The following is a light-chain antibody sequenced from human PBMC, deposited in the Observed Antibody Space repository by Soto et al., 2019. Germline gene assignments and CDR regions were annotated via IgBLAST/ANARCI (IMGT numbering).Light chain of an antibody. V-gene: IGLV2-14*01. CDR3: NSYTTSNTRQIV. J-gene: IGLJ1*01. Sequence: SVLTQPASVSGSPGQSITISCTGTSSDVGGYNYVSWYQQHPGKAPKFVIYDVSNRPSGVSTRFSGSKSGNTASLTISGLQAEDEADNYCNSYTTSNTRQIVFGTGTKVTVL. CDR1: SSDVGGYNY. CDR2: DVS.